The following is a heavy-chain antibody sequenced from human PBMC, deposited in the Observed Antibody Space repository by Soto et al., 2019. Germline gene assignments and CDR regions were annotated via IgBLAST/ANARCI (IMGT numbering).Heavy chain of an antibody. CDR2: ISHDENYN. V-gene: IGHV3-33*01. J-gene: IGHJ4*02. Sequence: QVQLVESGGGVVQPGRSLRLSCAASGCIFSIYGMHWVRQAPGKGLEWVAVISHDENYNDYADSVKGRFTISCDRSKNALYMQMDSLRAEATAVYYCARDRDLVLDYWGQGTLVTVSS. D-gene: IGHD2-15*01. CDR3: ARDRDLVLDY. CDR1: GCIFSIYG.